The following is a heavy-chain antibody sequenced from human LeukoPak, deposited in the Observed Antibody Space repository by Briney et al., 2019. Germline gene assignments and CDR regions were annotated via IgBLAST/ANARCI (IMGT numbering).Heavy chain of an antibody. Sequence: SVKVSCKASRGTFSSYAISWVRQAPGQGLEWMGRIIPIFGTANYAQKFQGRVTITTDESTSTAYMELSSLRSEDTAVYYCARVAVADSATDYWGQGTLVTVSS. CDR3: ARVAVADSATDY. J-gene: IGHJ4*02. D-gene: IGHD6-19*01. CDR2: IIPIFGTA. CDR1: RGTFSSYA. V-gene: IGHV1-69*05.